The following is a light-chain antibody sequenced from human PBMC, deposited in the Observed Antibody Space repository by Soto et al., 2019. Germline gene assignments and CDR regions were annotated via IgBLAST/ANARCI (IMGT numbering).Light chain of an antibody. V-gene: IGKV3-20*01. Sequence: EIVMTQSPDTLYVSPGEGATLSCRASQSVRTKLAWYQQKAGQAPRLLIYGASTRATGIPDRFSGSGSGTDFTLTINRVEPEDFAVYYCQYYGSSHSNTFGQGTRLEIK. CDR3: QYYGSSHSNT. J-gene: IGKJ5*01. CDR2: GAS. CDR1: QSVRTK.